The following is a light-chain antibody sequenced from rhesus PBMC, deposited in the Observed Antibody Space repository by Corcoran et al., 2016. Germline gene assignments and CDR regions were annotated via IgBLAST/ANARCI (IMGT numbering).Light chain of an antibody. Sequence: DIQMSQSPSSLSASVGDKVTITCRASQGISNALVWYQQKPGKAPKLLLYAAARLESGVPSRVSGSRSGTDFTLTISSLQPEDFATYYCPQGYSTPYSFGQGTKVEIK. CDR3: PQGYSTPYS. J-gene: IGKJ2*01. V-gene: IGKV1-33*02. CDR1: QGISNA. CDR2: AAA.